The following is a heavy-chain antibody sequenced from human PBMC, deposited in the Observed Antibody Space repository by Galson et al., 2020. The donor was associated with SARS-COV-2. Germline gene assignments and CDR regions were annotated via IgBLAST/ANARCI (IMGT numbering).Heavy chain of an antibody. CDR2: IKSKTDGGTT. V-gene: IGHV3-15*01. CDR1: GFTFSNAW. CDR3: TTLRYCTNGVCYSSSYYYYYYMDV. J-gene: IGHJ6*03. Sequence: GESLKISCAASGFTFSNAWMSWVRQAPGKGLEWVGRIKSKTDGGTTDYAAPVKGRFTISRDDSKNTLYLQMNSLKTEDTAVYYCTTLRYCTNGVCYSSSYYYYYYMDVWGKGTTVTVSS. D-gene: IGHD2-8*01.